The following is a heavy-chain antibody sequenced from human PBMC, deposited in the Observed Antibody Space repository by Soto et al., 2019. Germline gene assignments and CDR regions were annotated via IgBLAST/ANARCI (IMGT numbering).Heavy chain of an antibody. Sequence: TLSLTCAVYGGSLSGYYWSWIRQPPGKGLEWIGEINHSGSTNYNPSLKSRVTISVDTSKNQFSLKLSSVTAADTAVYYCATSIAARPSYYYYYMDVWGKGTTVTVSS. CDR2: INHSGST. J-gene: IGHJ6*03. V-gene: IGHV4-34*01. CDR3: ATSIAARPSYYYYYMDV. CDR1: GGSLSGYY. D-gene: IGHD6-6*01.